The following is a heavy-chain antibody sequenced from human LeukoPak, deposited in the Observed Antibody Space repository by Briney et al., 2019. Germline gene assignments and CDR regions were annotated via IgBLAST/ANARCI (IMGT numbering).Heavy chain of an antibody. Sequence: GGSLRLSCAASGFTVSSNYMSWVRQAPGKGLEWVSVIYSGGSTYYADSVKGRFTISRDNSKNTLYLQMNSLRAEDTAVYYCARDQTLYDSSGYDYRGQGTLVTVSS. V-gene: IGHV3-66*02. CDR1: GFTVSSNY. CDR3: ARDQTLYDSSGYDY. D-gene: IGHD3-22*01. J-gene: IGHJ4*02. CDR2: IYSGGST.